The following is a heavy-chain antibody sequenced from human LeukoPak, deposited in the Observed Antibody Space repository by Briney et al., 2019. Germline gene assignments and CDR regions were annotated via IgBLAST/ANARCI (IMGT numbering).Heavy chain of an antibody. J-gene: IGHJ3*02. V-gene: IGHV3-21*01. Sequence: PGGSLRLSCAASGFTFSSYSMNWVRQAPGKGLEWASSISSSSSYIYYADSVKGRFTISRDNAKNSLYLQMNSLRAEDTAVYYCARDHGNSYAFDIWGQGTMVTVSS. D-gene: IGHD4-23*01. CDR2: ISSSSSYI. CDR1: GFTFSSYS. CDR3: ARDHGNSYAFDI.